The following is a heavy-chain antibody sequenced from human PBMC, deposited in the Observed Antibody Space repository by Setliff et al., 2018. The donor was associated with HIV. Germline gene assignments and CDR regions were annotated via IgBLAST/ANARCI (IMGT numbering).Heavy chain of an antibody. J-gene: IGHJ4*02. CDR3: ARSMGFKATTRLDF. D-gene: IGHD3-10*01. CDR2: VFPDDSDT. CDR1: GYSFTTLW. V-gene: IGHV5-51*01. Sequence: PGESLKISCQASGYSFTTLWIAWVRQMPGKGLEWMGMVFPDDSDTRYSPSFQGQVSMSADKSINTAYLQWSSLKASDTAVYYCARSMGFKATTRLDFWGPGTQVTV.